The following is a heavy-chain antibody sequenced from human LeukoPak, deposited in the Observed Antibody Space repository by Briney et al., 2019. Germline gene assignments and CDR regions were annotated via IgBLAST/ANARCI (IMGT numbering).Heavy chain of an antibody. V-gene: IGHV1-18*01. CDR3: ARGDDILTGYFRGFDY. CDR2: ISAYNGNT. Sequence: ASVKVSCKASGYTFTSYGISWVRQAPGQGLEWMGWISAYNGNTNYAQKLQGRVTMTTDTSTRTAHMELRSLRSDDTAIYYCARGDDILTGYFRGFDYWGQGTLVTVSS. J-gene: IGHJ4*02. D-gene: IGHD3-9*01. CDR1: GYTFTSYG.